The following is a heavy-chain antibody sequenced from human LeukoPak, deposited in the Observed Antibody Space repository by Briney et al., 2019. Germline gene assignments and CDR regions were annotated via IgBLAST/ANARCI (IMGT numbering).Heavy chain of an antibody. Sequence: GGSLRLSCAASGFTFSSYSMNWVRQAPGKGLEWDSSISSSGTYVYYADSVKGRFTISRDNAKNSLSLQMNSLRADDAAVYYCARASSKQLAGYLPDGFDIWGQGTMVTVSS. CDR1: GFTFSSYS. D-gene: IGHD3-9*01. J-gene: IGHJ3*02. CDR3: ARASSKQLAGYLPDGFDI. CDR2: ISSSGTYV. V-gene: IGHV3-21*01.